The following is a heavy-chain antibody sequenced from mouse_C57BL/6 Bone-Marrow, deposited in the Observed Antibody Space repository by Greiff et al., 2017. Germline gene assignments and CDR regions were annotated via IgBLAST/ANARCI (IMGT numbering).Heavy chain of an antibody. D-gene: IGHD2-4*01. Sequence: EVQRVESGGGLVQPGGSLSLSCAASGFTFTDYYLSWVRQPPGKALEWLGFIRNKANGYTTEYSASVKGRFTISRDNSQSILYLQMNALRAEDSATYYCASHYYDYERGYAMDYWGQGTSVTVSS. V-gene: IGHV7-3*01. J-gene: IGHJ4*01. CDR2: IRNKANGYTT. CDR3: ASHYYDYERGYAMDY. CDR1: GFTFTDYY.